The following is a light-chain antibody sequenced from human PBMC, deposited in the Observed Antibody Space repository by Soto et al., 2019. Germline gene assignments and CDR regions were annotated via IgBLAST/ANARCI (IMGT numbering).Light chain of an antibody. J-gene: IGKJ1*01. Sequence: MVWTEYPGALSLSPGGRATLSCRASQSLSSSYLAWYQQKPGQAPRLLIYGTSIRATGIPDRFSGSGSGTDFTLTITRLEPEDFAVYYCQQYGSSGTFGQGTKVDIK. CDR1: QSLSSSY. CDR3: QQYGSSGT. CDR2: GTS. V-gene: IGKV3-20*01.